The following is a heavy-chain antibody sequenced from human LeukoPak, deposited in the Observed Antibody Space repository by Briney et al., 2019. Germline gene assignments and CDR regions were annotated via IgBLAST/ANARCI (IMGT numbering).Heavy chain of an antibody. J-gene: IGHJ3*02. Sequence: GGSLRLSCAASGFXFSNYAITWVRQAPGKGQEWVSVITGSGITTYYADSVKGRFTISTDNSKHTLYLQMNSLRAEDTAVYYCAKALPTVAYAFDIWGQGTMVTVSS. D-gene: IGHD4-23*01. CDR1: GFXFSNYA. V-gene: IGHV3-23*01. CDR2: ITGSGITT. CDR3: AKALPTVAYAFDI.